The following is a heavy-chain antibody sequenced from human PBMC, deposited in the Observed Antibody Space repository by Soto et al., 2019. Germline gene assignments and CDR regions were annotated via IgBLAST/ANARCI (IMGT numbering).Heavy chain of an antibody. CDR3: ARDKYSSGWLEGEGSFYDYCGMDV. CDR1: GFTVSSNY. Sequence: EVQLVESGGDLIQPGGSLRLSCAASGFTVSSNYMSWVRQAPGKGLEWVSVIYSGGSTYYEDSVKGRFTISRDNSQNTLYLQMNSLRAEDTAVYYCARDKYSSGWLEGEGSFYDYCGMDVWGQGTTVTVSS. J-gene: IGHJ6*02. D-gene: IGHD6-19*01. V-gene: IGHV3-53*01. CDR2: IYSGGST.